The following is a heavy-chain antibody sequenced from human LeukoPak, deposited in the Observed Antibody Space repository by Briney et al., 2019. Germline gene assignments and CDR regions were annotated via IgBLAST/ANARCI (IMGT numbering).Heavy chain of an antibody. CDR1: GFTFSSYA. J-gene: IGHJ4*02. CDR2: ISGSSGNT. Sequence: PGGSLRLSCAASGFTFSSYAMSWVRQAPGKGLEWVSAISGSSGNTYYADSVKGRFTISRDNSKNTLYLQMNSLRGEDTATYYCVQDLWYGEYEYWGQGTLVTVSS. V-gene: IGHV3-23*01. CDR3: VQDLWYGEYEY. D-gene: IGHD3-10*01.